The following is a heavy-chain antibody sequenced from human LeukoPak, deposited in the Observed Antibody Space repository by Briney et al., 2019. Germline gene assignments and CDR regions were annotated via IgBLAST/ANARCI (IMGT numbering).Heavy chain of an antibody. D-gene: IGHD4-17*01. J-gene: IGHJ4*02. CDR2: ISSNGGST. CDR1: GFTFTTYS. CDR3: AREGAVNDYGEYRPFDY. V-gene: IGHV3-64*01. Sequence: QPGGSLRLSCAASGFTFTTYSMVWVRQAPGKGLEYASAISSNGGSTHYATPVKGRFTISRDNSKNTLYLQMGSLRAEDMAVYYCAREGAVNDYGEYRPFDYWGQGTLVTVSS.